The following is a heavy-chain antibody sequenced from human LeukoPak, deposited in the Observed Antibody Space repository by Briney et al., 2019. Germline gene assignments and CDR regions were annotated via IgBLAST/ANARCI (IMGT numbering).Heavy chain of an antibody. Sequence: ASVKVSCKASGYTFTSYGISWVRQAPGQGLEWMGWISAYNGNTNYAQKLQGRVTMTTDTSTSTAYMELRSLRSDDTAVYYCASFSEYWDHAEYFQHWGQGTLVTVSS. CDR1: GYTFTSYG. V-gene: IGHV1-18*01. CDR2: ISAYNGNT. D-gene: IGHD3-3*01. J-gene: IGHJ1*01. CDR3: ASFSEYWDHAEYFQH.